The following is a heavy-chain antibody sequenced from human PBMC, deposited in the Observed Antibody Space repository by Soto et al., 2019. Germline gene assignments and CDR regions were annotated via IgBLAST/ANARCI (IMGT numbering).Heavy chain of an antibody. CDR2: INPNSGGT. J-gene: IGHJ6*02. V-gene: IGHV1-2*02. CDR1: GYTFTGYY. Sequence: VASVKVSCKASGYTFTGYYMHWVRQAPGQGLEWMGWINPNSGGTNYAQKFQGRVTMTRDTSISTAYMVLSRLRSDDTAVYYCARDDTANQGVYYYYGMDVWGQGTTVTVSS. CDR3: ARDDTANQGVYYYYGMDV. D-gene: IGHD5-18*01.